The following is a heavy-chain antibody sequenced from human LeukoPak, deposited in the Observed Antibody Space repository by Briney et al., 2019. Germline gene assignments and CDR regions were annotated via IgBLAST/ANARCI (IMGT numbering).Heavy chain of an antibody. V-gene: IGHV3-48*04. CDR1: GFTFSSYS. J-gene: IGHJ3*02. CDR3: AVYYYDSSGPLDAFDI. CDR2: ISSSSTI. Sequence: GGSLRLSCAASGFTFSSYSMNWVRQAPGKGLEWVSYISSSSTIYYADSVKGRFTISRDNAKNSLYLQMNSLRAEDTAVYYCAVYYYDSSGPLDAFDIWGQGTMVTVSS. D-gene: IGHD3-22*01.